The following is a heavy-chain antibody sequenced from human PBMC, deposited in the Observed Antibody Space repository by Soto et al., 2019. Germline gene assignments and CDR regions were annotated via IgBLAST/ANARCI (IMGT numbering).Heavy chain of an antibody. CDR1: GYIFTDYY. CDR3: ARNILGGTTDY. J-gene: IGHJ4*02. CDR2: INSNNDHT. V-gene: IGHV1-3*01. Sequence: GASVKVSCKASGYIFTDYYMHWVRQAPGQGLGWMGRINSNNDHTIYSQKFQGRVTITSDTSATTAYMELSSLTSEDTAIYYCARNILGGTTDYWGQGTLVTVSS. D-gene: IGHD1-7*01.